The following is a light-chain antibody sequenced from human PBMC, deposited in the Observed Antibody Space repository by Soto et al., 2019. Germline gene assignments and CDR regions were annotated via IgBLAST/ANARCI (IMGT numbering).Light chain of an antibody. CDR2: GAS. J-gene: IGKJ1*01. V-gene: IGKV3-15*01. Sequence: EIVMTQSPATLSVSPGERATLSCRASQSVSSNLAWYQQKPGQAPRLLIYGASTRATGIPARFSGSGSGTEFTLTISNLQSEDFVDYSYQAYNNSPQTFGQWTIVDIK. CDR1: QSVSSN. CDR3: QAYNNSPQT.